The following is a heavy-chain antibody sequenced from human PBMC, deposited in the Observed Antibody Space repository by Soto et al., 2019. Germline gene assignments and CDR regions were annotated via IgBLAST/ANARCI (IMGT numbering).Heavy chain of an antibody. D-gene: IGHD3-3*01. J-gene: IGHJ4*02. CDR1: GLSLTTSGVG. CDR3: AHRVLRTVFGLVTTTAIYFDF. Sequence: QITLNESGPTVVRPTETLTLTCRFSGLSLTTSGVGVGWIRQSPGKAPEWLALSYWDDDKRYSASLKSRLTITKDTSKKQVVVTVSDFDATDTATSYCAHRVLRTVFGLVTTTAIYFDFWGQGTPVAVSS. CDR2: SYWDDDK. V-gene: IGHV2-5*02.